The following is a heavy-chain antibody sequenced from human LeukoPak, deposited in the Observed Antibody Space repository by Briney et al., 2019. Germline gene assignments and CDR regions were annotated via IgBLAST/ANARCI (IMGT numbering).Heavy chain of an antibody. Sequence: ASVKVSCKASGYTFTGYYMHLVRQAPGQGLEWMGWINPNSGDTKHAQKFQGRVTMTRDTSISTAYMELSRLRSDDTAVYYCATQRGSYLWGTDFDYWGQGTLVTVSS. CDR2: INPNSGDT. CDR3: ATQRGSYLWGTDFDY. J-gene: IGHJ4*02. D-gene: IGHD3-16*01. V-gene: IGHV1-2*02. CDR1: GYTFTGYY.